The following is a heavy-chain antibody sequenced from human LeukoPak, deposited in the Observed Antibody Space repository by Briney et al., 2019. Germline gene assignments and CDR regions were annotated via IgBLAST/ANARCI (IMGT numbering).Heavy chain of an antibody. Sequence: ASVKVSCKASGGTFSSYAISWVRQAPGQGLEWMGIINPSGGSTSYAQKFQGRVTMTRDTSTSTVYMELSSLRSEDTAVYYCARGDYGDYIYYFDYWGQGTLVTVSS. V-gene: IGHV1-46*01. J-gene: IGHJ4*02. CDR2: INPSGGST. CDR3: ARGDYGDYIYYFDY. CDR1: GGTFSSYA. D-gene: IGHD4-17*01.